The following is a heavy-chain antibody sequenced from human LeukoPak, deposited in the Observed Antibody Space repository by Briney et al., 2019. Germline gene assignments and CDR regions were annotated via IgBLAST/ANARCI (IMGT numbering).Heavy chain of an antibody. D-gene: IGHD5-18*01. CDR2: ISSSSSYI. CDR1: GFTFSSYS. Sequence: PGGSLRLSCAASGFTFSSYSMNWVRQAPGKGLEWVSSISSSSSYIYYADSVKGRFTISRDNAKNSLYLQMNSLRAEDTAVYYCAKVVELWFPNDAFDIWGQGTMVTVSS. CDR3: AKVVELWFPNDAFDI. J-gene: IGHJ3*02. V-gene: IGHV3-21*01.